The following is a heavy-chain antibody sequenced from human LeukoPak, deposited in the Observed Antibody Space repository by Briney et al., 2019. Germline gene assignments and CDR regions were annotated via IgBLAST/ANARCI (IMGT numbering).Heavy chain of an antibody. D-gene: IGHD2-21*02. CDR2: ISGYNGNT. Sequence: ASVKVSCKASGYTFTSYGISWVRQAPGQGLEWMGRISGYNGNTSYAQQKLQGRVTMTTDTSTSTAYMELRSLRSDDMAVYYCARGIWSTTLTAYYLDYWGQGTLVTVSS. V-gene: IGHV1-18*03. J-gene: IGHJ4*02. CDR1: GYTFTSYG. CDR3: ARGIWSTTLTAYYLDY.